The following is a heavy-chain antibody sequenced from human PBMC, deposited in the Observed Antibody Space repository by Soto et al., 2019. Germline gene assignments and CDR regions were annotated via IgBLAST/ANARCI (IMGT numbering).Heavy chain of an antibody. Sequence: EVQLLESGGGLVQPGGSLRLSCAASGFTFSSYAMSWVRQAPGKGLEWVSAISGSGGSTYYADSVKGRFTISRDNSKNTLYLQMNSLRAEDTAVYYCAKDRVHIYGRSGPMDVWGQGTTVTVSS. CDR2: ISGSGGST. V-gene: IGHV3-23*01. J-gene: IGHJ6*02. D-gene: IGHD5-18*01. CDR1: GFTFSSYA. CDR3: AKDRVHIYGRSGPMDV.